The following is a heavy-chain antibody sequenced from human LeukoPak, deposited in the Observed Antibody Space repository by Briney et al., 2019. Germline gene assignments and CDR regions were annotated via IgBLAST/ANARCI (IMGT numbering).Heavy chain of an antibody. CDR2: INKNGSEN. V-gene: IGHV3-7*05. J-gene: IGHJ5*02. CDR3: ARAIGLS. CDR1: GFIFSSHW. Sequence: GVSLRLSCGASGFIFSSHWMSWAPQAPGKGLEWGAKINKNGSENYYVRSVKGRYTIYRDNVLQMLYLKMNSLRVEDTGVYYCARAIGLSWGQGTLVTVSS. D-gene: IGHD3-22*01.